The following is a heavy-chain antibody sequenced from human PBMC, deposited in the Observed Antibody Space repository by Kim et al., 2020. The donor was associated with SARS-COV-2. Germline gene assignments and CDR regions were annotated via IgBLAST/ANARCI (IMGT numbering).Heavy chain of an antibody. Sequence: VKGRFPISRDNAKNALYLQMNSLRAEDTAVYYCARDAPSYCSGGSCYGVYWGQGTLVTVSS. J-gene: IGHJ4*02. V-gene: IGHV3-21*01. CDR3: ARDAPSYCSGGSCYGVY. D-gene: IGHD2-15*01.